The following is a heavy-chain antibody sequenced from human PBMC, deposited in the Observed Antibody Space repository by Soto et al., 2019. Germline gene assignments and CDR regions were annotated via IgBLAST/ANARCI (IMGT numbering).Heavy chain of an antibody. V-gene: IGHV3-21*01. CDR3: TREHVVTIFRRGQRGSFDN. D-gene: IGHD3-9*01. J-gene: IGHJ4*02. Sequence: KPGGSLRLSCAASGFTFSSYTMNWVRQAPGKGLERVAFITSGSDYIYYADSVKGRFTISRDDANNSLFLQMSSLRAEDTAVYYCTREHVVTIFRRGQRGSFDNWSQGTLVTVSS. CDR2: ITSGSDYI. CDR1: GFTFSSYT.